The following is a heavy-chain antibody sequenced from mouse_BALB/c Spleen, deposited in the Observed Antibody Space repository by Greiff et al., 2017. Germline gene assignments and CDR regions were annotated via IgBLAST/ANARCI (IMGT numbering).Heavy chain of an antibody. J-gene: IGHJ2*01. Sequence: EVQLLESGGGLVQPGGSRKLSCAASGFTFSSFGMHWVRQAPEKGLEWVAYISSGSSTIYYADKVKGRFTITRDNPKNTLFLQMTSLRSEDTAKYYCARVGVYYYGHFDYWGQGTTLTVSS. CDR2: ISSGSSTI. CDR1: GFTFSSFG. V-gene: IGHV5-17*02. D-gene: IGHD1-1*01. CDR3: ARVGVYYYGHFDY.